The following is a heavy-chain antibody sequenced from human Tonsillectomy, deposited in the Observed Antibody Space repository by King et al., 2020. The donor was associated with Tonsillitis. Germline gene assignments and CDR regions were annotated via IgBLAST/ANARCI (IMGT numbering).Heavy chain of an antibody. D-gene: IGHD7-27*01. CDR2: INTNAGNTGNP. CDR1: GYTFTHYA. V-gene: IGHV7-4-1*02. CDR3: VRDDWGSDF. J-gene: IGHJ4*02. Sequence: VQLVESGSELKKPGASVKVSCTASGYTFTHYAMNWVRQAPGQGLEWMGWINTNAGNTGNPTYAHGFRGRFVLSLDTSSSTAYLQISNLKAEDTAVYYCVRDDWGSDFWGQGTLVTVSS.